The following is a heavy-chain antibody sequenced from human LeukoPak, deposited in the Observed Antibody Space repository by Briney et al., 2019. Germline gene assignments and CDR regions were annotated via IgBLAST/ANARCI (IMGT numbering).Heavy chain of an antibody. CDR2: ISSSSSYI. J-gene: IGHJ5*02. CDR3: ARDSTGYGYEEWS. Sequence: GGSLRLSCAASGFTFSSYSMNWVRQAPGKGLEWVSSISSSSSYIYYADSVKGRFTISRDNAKNSLYLQMNSLRADDTAVYYCARDSTGYGYEEWSWGQGTLVTVSS. D-gene: IGHD5-18*01. V-gene: IGHV3-21*01. CDR1: GFTFSSYS.